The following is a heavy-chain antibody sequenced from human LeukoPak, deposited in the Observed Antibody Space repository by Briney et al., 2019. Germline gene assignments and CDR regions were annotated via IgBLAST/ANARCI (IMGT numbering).Heavy chain of an antibody. D-gene: IGHD2-8*02. Sequence: PGGSLRLSCAASGFTFSTYSMTWVRQAPGKGPEWLSYIGRTSTLIRYARSMQGRFTISRDNAKNSLYLHMNSLRAEDTALYYCASADTIDQSWWFDYWGRGTLVTVSS. CDR1: GFTFSTYS. CDR2: IGRTSTLI. V-gene: IGHV3-48*01. CDR3: ASADTIDQSWWFDY. J-gene: IGHJ4*02.